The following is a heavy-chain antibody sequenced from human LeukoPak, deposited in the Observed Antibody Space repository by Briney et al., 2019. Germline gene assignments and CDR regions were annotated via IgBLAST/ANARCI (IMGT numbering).Heavy chain of an antibody. CDR1: GFTFSDYY. CDR3: AREGVVPAAMLGSSGHYNWFDP. D-gene: IGHD2-2*01. Sequence: GGSLRLSCAASGFTFSDYYMSWIRQAPGKGLEWVSYISSSSSYTNYADSVKGRFTISRDNAKNSLYLQMNSLRAEDTAVYYCAREGVVPAAMLGSSGHYNWFDPWGQGTLVTVSS. CDR2: ISSSSSYT. V-gene: IGHV3-11*05. J-gene: IGHJ5*02.